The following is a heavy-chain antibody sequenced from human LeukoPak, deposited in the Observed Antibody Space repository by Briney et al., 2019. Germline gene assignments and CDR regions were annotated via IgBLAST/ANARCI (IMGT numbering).Heavy chain of an antibody. CDR3: ARDTRGESDY. CDR2: ISGSGGST. V-gene: IGHV3-23*01. CDR1: GFSISNYA. J-gene: IGHJ4*01. Sequence: GGSLRLSCAASGFSISNYAMSWVRQAPGKGLEWVSAISGSGGSTYYADSVEGRFTISRDNSKNTPYLQMNSLRAEDTAMYYCARDTRGESDYWGHGTLVTVSS. D-gene: IGHD2-2*01.